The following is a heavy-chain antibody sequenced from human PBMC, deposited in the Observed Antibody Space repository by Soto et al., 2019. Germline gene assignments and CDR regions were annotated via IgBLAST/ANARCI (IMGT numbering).Heavy chain of an antibody. Sequence: ASVKVSCKASGFTFTSSAVQWVRQARGQRLEWIGWINVGNGNTNYSQKFQDRVTITRDTSASTAYMELSSLRSEDTAVYYCARASAKGSSWPDYWGQGTHVTVS. CDR1: GFTFTSSA. J-gene: IGHJ4*02. D-gene: IGHD6-13*01. CDR3: ARASAKGSSWPDY. CDR2: INVGNGNT. V-gene: IGHV1-3*01.